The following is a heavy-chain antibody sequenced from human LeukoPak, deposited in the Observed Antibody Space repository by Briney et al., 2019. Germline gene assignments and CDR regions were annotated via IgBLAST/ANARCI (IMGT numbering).Heavy chain of an antibody. CDR3: ARDGIRSDY. CDR2: ISGDGGST. Sequence: QPGGSLRLSCAASGFTFDDYAMHWVRQAPGKGLEWVSLISGDGGSTYYADSVKGRFTISRDNSKNSLYLQMNSLRTEDTAVYYCARDGIRSDYWGQGTLVTVSS. J-gene: IGHJ4*02. V-gene: IGHV3-43*02. CDR1: GFTFDDYA. D-gene: IGHD3-3*01.